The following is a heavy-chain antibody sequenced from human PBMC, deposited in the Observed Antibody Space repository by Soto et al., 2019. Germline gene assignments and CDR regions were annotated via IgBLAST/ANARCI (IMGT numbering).Heavy chain of an antibody. V-gene: IGHV3-30*03. Sequence: QVQLVESGGGVVQPGRSLRLSCAASGFPFSSYGMHWVREAPGKGLEWVAVISYDGSNKYYADSVKGRFTISRDNSASTLYLQMNSLRPEDTALSYRVGGQYYFDYRGQGTLVTVSP. J-gene: IGHJ4*02. CDR1: GFPFSSYG. CDR2: ISYDGSNK. CDR3: VGGQYYFDY. D-gene: IGHD3-10*01.